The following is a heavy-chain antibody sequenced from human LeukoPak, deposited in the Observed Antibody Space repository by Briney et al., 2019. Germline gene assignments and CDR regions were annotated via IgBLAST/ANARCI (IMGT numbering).Heavy chain of an antibody. V-gene: IGHV4-34*01. D-gene: IGHD3-10*01. CDR2: INHSGST. Sequence: PSETLSLTCAVYGGSFSGYYWSWIRQPPGKGLEWIGEINHSGSTNYNPSLKSRVTISVYTAKNQFSLTLSSVAAADTAVYYCARGLRSGDHGGGYCGQGTLVTVSS. J-gene: IGHJ4*02. CDR3: ARGLRSGDHGGGY. CDR1: GGSFSGYY.